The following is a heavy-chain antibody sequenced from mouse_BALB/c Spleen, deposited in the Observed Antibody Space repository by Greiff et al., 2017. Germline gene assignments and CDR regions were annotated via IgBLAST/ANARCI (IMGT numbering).Heavy chain of an antibody. V-gene: IGHV5-6-5*01. CDR3: ARESYYFDY. J-gene: IGHJ2*01. CDR2: ISSGGST. Sequence: EVNLVESGGGLVKPGGSLKLSCAASGFTFSSYAMSWVRQTPEKRLEWVASISSGGSTYYPDSVKGRFTISRDNARNILYLQMSSLRSEDTAMYYCARESYYFDYWGQGTTLTVSS. CDR1: GFTFSSYA.